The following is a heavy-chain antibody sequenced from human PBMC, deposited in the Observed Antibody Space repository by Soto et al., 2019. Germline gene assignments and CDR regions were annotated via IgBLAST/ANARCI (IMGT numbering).Heavy chain of an antibody. CDR1: GGTFSSYT. CDR3: AREFSKFGVVPDYYYYYMDV. CDR2: IIPILGIA. J-gene: IGHJ6*03. D-gene: IGHD3-3*01. V-gene: IGHV1-69*08. Sequence: QVQLVQSGAEVKKPGSSVKVSCKASGGTFSSYTISWVRQAPGQGLEWMGRIIPILGIANYAQKFQGRVTITADKSTSTAYMELSSLRSEDTAVYYCAREFSKFGVVPDYYYYYMDVWGKGTTVTVSS.